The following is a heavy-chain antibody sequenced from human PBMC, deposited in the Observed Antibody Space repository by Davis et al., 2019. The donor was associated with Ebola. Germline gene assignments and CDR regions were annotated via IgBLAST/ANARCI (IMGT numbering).Heavy chain of an antibody. V-gene: IGHV4-39*07. CDR3: ASQSLGYCSSTSCGPQFDR. CDR1: GGSIRGSSDY. J-gene: IGHJ5*02. D-gene: IGHD2-2*01. CDR2: IYYSGST. Sequence: PSETLSLTCTVSGGSIRGSSDYWVWIRQTPGTGLEWIGSIYYSGSTYYNPSLKSRVTMSVDTSNNQFSLELRSVTAANTAVYYCASQSLGYCSSTSCGPQFDRWGQGTLVTVSS.